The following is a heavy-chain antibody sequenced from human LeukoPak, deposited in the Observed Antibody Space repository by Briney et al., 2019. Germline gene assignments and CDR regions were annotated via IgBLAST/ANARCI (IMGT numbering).Heavy chain of an antibody. V-gene: IGHV1-69*13. CDR2: IIPIFGTA. J-gene: IGHJ4*02. Sequence: GASVKVSCKASGYTFSSYGISWVRQAPGQGLEWMGGIIPIFGTANYAQKFQGRVTITADESTSTAYMELSSLRSEDTAVYYCARDRVWSFDYWGQGTLVTVSS. CDR1: GYTFSSYG. D-gene: IGHD5/OR15-5a*01. CDR3: ARDRVWSFDY.